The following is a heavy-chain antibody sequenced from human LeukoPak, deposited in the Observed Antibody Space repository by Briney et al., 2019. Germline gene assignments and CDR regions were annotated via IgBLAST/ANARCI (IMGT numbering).Heavy chain of an antibody. J-gene: IGHJ6*02. V-gene: IGHV1-2*04. CDR1: GYTFTGYY. CDR2: INPNSGDT. D-gene: IGHD3-10*01. CDR3: ATDLVTLVRGVMGNYGMDV. Sequence: ASVKVSCKASGYTFTGYYMHWVRQAPGQGLEWMGWINPNSGDTNYAQKFQGWVTMTRDTSITTAYMELSRLTSDDTAVYYCATDLVTLVRGVMGNYGMDVWGQGTTVTVSS.